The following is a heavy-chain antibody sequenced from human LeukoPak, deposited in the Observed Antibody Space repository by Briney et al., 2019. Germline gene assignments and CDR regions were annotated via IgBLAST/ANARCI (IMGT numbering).Heavy chain of an antibody. J-gene: IGHJ4*02. V-gene: IGHV1-46*01. Sequence: GASVKVSCKASGYTFTSYYMHWVRQAPGQGLEWMGIINPSGGSTSYAQKFQGRVTMTRDMSTSTVYMELSSLRSEGTAVYYCARSMVRGVIITTLIDYWGQGTLVTVSS. CDR2: INPSGGST. CDR1: GYTFTSYY. CDR3: ARSMVRGVIITTLIDY. D-gene: IGHD3-10*01.